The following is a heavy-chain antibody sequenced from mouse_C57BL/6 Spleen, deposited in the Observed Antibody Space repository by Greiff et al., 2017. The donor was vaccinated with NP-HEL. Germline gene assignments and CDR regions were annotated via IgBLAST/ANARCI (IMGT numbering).Heavy chain of an antibody. CDR3: ARKTHYYAVVY. Sequence: QVQLKESGPGLVKPSQCLSISCTVSGFSFTSYGVHWVRQSPGKGLEWLGVIWSGGSTAYNEAFISRLSISKDHSKSQVFFKMNSLQADDTAIYYCARKTHYYAVVYWGQGTSVTVSS. CDR2: IWSGGST. V-gene: IGHV2-2*01. CDR1: GFSFTSYG. J-gene: IGHJ4*01.